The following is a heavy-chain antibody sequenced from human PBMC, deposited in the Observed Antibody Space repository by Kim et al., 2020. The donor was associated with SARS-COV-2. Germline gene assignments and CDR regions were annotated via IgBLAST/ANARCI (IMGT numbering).Heavy chain of an antibody. D-gene: IGHD3-10*01. Sequence: GESLKISCKGSGYSFTSYWISWVRQMPGKGLEWMGRIDPSDSYTNYSPSFQGHVTISADKSISTAYLQWSSLKASDTAMYYCALWFGELYPVTHLYYYYGMDVWGQGTTVTVSS. CDR2: IDPSDSYT. CDR1: GYSFTSYW. V-gene: IGHV5-10-1*01. J-gene: IGHJ6*02. CDR3: ALWFGELYPVTHLYYYYGMDV.